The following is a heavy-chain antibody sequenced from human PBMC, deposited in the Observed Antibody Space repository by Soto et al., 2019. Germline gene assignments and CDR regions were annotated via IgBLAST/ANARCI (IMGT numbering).Heavy chain of an antibody. Sequence: PGGSLRLSCAASGFTVSSNYMSWVRQAPGKGLEWVSVIYSGGSTYYADSVKGRFTISGDNSKNTLYLQMNSLRAEDTAVYYCARGAGDILTGYYYYYYYMDVWGKGTTVTVSS. CDR2: IYSGGST. J-gene: IGHJ6*03. D-gene: IGHD3-9*01. CDR3: ARGAGDILTGYYYYYYYMDV. CDR1: GFTVSSNY. V-gene: IGHV3-66*01.